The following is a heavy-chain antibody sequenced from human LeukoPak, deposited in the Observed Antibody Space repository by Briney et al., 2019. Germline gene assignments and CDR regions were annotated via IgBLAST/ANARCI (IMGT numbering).Heavy chain of an antibody. J-gene: IGHJ4*02. V-gene: IGHV4-4*02. CDR2: IYHSGST. D-gene: IGHD4-17*01. CDR3: AKGLQYGDCAN. CDR1: GGSISSSNW. Sequence: SETLSLTCAVSGGSISSSNWWSWVRQPPGKGLEWIGEIYHSGSTNYNPSLKSRITISVDKSKNQFSLKLSSVTAADTAVYFCAKGLQYGDCANWGQGTLVTVSS.